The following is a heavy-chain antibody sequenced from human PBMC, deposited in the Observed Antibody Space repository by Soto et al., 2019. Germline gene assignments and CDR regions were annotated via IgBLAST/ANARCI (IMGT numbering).Heavy chain of an antibody. CDR3: ARQQQWGAFDI. Sequence: SETLSLTCTVSGGSISGYYWSWIRQPPGKGLEWIGYIYYSGSTNYNPSLKSRVTISVDTSKNQFSLKLSSVTAADTAVYYCARQQQWGAFDIWGQGTMVTVSS. V-gene: IGHV4-59*08. CDR2: IYYSGST. D-gene: IGHD6-19*01. J-gene: IGHJ3*02. CDR1: GGSISGYY.